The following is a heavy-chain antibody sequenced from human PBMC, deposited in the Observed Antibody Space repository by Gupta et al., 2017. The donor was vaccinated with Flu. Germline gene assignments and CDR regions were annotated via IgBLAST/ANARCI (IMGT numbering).Heavy chain of an antibody. CDR2: CSSSGTYI. Sequence: EGQLVESGGGLVKPGGSLRLSCAASGFTFSNHGMSRVRQAPGKGLEWVSSCSSSGTYIYYADSGKGRFTISRDNAKMSLYLQMNSLRVEDTAVYYCARSLEWSSSNQPIQYFDYWGQGTLVTVSS. CDR3: ARSLEWSSSNQPIQYFDY. V-gene: IGHV3-21*01. CDR1: GFTFSNHG. D-gene: IGHD3-3*01. J-gene: IGHJ4*02.